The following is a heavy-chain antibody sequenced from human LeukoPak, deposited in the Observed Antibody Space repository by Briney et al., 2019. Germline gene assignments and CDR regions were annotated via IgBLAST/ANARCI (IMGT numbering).Heavy chain of an antibody. CDR3: AVKPGYTGSWGTFDS. CDR2: IYPGDSDT. V-gene: IGHV5-51*01. CDR1: GYRFTNYW. D-gene: IGHD1-26*01. Sequence: GEPLKTSCKASGYRFTNYWIGWVRQMAGKGLEWMGSIYPGDSDTRYSPSFQGQVTISADKSISTAYLQWSSLKASDTAMYYCAVKPGYTGSWGTFDSWGQGTLVTVSS. J-gene: IGHJ4*02.